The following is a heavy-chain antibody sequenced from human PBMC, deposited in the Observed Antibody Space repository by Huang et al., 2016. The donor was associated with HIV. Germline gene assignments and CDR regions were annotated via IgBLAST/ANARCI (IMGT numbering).Heavy chain of an antibody. CDR1: GYSFTTSW. CDR2: IYPGDCDT. V-gene: IGHV5-51*01. CDR3: ARLGRGVPLWFGEIISGDFDY. J-gene: IGHJ4*02. D-gene: IGHD3-10*01. Sequence: EVQLVQSGAEVKKPGESLKISCKGSGYSFTTSWIGWVRQMPGKGLDWMGRIYPGDCDTRYSPSFHGQVTMSADKSISTAYLQWSSLKASDTAMYYCARLGRGVPLWFGEIISGDFDYWGQGTMVIVSS.